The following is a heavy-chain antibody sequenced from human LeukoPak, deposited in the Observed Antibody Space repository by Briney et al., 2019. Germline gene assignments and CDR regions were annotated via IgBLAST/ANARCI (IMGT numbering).Heavy chain of an antibody. Sequence: PSETLSLTCTVSGGSISSSSYYWGWIRQPPGKGLEWIGSIYYSGSTYYNPSLKSRVTISVDTSKNQFSLKLSSVTAAGTAVYYCARPCSSTSCYHAFDIWGQGTMVTVSS. CDR1: GGSISSSSYY. CDR3: ARPCSSTSCYHAFDI. CDR2: IYYSGST. J-gene: IGHJ3*02. V-gene: IGHV4-39*01. D-gene: IGHD2-2*01.